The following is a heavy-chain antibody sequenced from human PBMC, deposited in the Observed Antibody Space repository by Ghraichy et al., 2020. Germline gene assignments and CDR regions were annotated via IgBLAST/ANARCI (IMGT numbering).Heavy chain of an antibody. V-gene: IGHV1-18*01. J-gene: IGHJ6*02. D-gene: IGHD2-21*01. Sequence: ASVKVSCKASGYTFTNYGITWLRQAPGQGLEWMGWISPYNGATRYAQKVQGRVTLTTDTATTTAYMELRSPRSDDTAMYYCAREIGFIPWHAMDVWGQGTTVTVSS. CDR2: ISPYNGAT. CDR3: AREIGFIPWHAMDV. CDR1: GYTFTNYG.